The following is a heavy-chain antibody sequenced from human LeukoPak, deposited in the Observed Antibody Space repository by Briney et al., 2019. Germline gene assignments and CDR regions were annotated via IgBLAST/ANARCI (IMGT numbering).Heavy chain of an antibody. CDR3: ARRDSGGYCFDY. V-gene: IGHV3-21*06. D-gene: IGHD3-22*01. Sequence: GGSLRLSCAASGFIFSTYNMNWVRQAPGKGLEWVSSISTGSNHIFHADSVKGRFTISRENAKNSLYLQMNSLRAEDMAVYYCARRDSGGYCFDYWGQGTLVTVSS. CDR2: ISTGSNHI. CDR1: GFIFSTYN. J-gene: IGHJ4*02.